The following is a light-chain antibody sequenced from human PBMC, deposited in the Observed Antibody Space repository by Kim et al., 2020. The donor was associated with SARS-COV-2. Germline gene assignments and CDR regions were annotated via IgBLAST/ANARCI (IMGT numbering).Light chain of an antibody. CDR3: QKYDNWPPYT. CDR1: QSVNSN. Sequence: VTPGESATLSCRASQSVNSNLAWYQQKPGQAPRLLIYGASNRATGIPARFSGSGSGTEFTLTISSLQSEDFAVFYCQKYDNWPPYTFGQGTKLEI. V-gene: IGKV3-15*01. CDR2: GAS. J-gene: IGKJ2*01.